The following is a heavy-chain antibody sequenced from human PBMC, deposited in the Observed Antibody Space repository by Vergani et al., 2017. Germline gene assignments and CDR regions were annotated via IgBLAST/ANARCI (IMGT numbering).Heavy chain of an antibody. D-gene: IGHD6-13*01. J-gene: IGHJ6*02. CDR2: IYYSGST. CDR3: ARANSAYSSSWYRATQPYYYYGMDV. CDR1: GGSISSYY. V-gene: IGHV4-59*01. Sequence: QVQLQESGPGLVKPSETLSLTCTVSGGSISSYYWSWIRQPPGKGLEWIGYIYYSGSTNYNPSLKSRVTISVDTSKNQFSLKLSSVTAADTAVYYCARANSAYSSSWYRATQPYYYYGMDVWGQGTTVTVSS.